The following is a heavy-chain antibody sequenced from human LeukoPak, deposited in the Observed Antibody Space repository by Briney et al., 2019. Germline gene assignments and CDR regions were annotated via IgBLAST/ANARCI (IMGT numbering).Heavy chain of an antibody. J-gene: IGHJ4*02. CDR3: ARGRYSGYYDSRSYGLGDY. CDR1: GFTFSSYW. CDR2: IDSDGSST. Sequence: GGSLRLSCAASGFTFSSYWMHWVRQAPGKGLVWVSRIDSDGSSTNSADSVKGRFTISRDNAKNTLYLQMNSLRAEFTAVYYCARGRYSGYYDSRSYGLGDYWGQGTLVTVSS. V-gene: IGHV3-74*01. D-gene: IGHD3-22*01.